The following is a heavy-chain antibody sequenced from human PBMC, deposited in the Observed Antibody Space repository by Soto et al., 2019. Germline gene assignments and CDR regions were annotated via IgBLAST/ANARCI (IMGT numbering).Heavy chain of an antibody. CDR1: EFPVSTTY. J-gene: IGHJ4*02. Sequence: PGGSLRLSCSASEFPVSTTYMSWVRQAPGKGLECVAIIFANDNAYCGDSVKGRFTISRRNSRSTLYLQMNNLGPEDTAVYYCVRDLGDGYKSAWGQGTLVTVSS. V-gene: IGHV3-53*04. D-gene: IGHD5-18*01. CDR2: IFANDNA. CDR3: VRDLGDGYKSA.